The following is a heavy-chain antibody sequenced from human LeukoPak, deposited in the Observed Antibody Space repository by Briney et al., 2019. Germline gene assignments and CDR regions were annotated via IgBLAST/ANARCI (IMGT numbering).Heavy chain of an antibody. CDR3: ARQNRDPKMPDDY. Sequence: PSETLSLTCTVSGSSISSSSSYWGWIRQPPGKGLEWIGSIYYTGSTYYNPSLKSRVTISVDTSKNQFSLKLSSVTAADTAVFYCARQNRDPKMPDDYWGQGTLVTVSS. CDR1: GSSISSSSSY. CDR2: IYYTGST. D-gene: IGHD2-2*01. J-gene: IGHJ4*02. V-gene: IGHV4-39*01.